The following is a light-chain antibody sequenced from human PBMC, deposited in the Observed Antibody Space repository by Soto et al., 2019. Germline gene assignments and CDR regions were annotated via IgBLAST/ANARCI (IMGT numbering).Light chain of an antibody. CDR1: QSVSSSY. V-gene: IGKV3-20*01. CDR2: GTS. Sequence: DMVLTQSPGTLSLSPGERATLSCRARQSVSSSYLAWYQQKPGQAPRFLIYGTSSRDTGIPDRFSGSGSGTDFSLTISRLEPEDFAVYYCHQYGSSPTTLGRGTKVDIK. CDR3: HQYGSSPTT. J-gene: IGKJ1*01.